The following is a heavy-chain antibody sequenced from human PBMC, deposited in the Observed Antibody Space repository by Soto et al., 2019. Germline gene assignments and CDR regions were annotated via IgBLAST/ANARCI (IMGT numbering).Heavy chain of an antibody. CDR3: ARAPTYSYGSGTPYCFYAMDV. V-gene: IGHV4-59*02. D-gene: IGHD3-10*01. CDR1: GDSVSRYY. Sequence: SETLSLTCTVSGDSVSRYYWNWIRQPPGKGLEWIGYIYNSGSTNYNPSLKSRVTISVDTSKNQFSLTLTSVTAADTAVYYCARAPTYSYGSGTPYCFYAMDVWGQGTTVTVSS. CDR2: IYNSGST. J-gene: IGHJ6*02.